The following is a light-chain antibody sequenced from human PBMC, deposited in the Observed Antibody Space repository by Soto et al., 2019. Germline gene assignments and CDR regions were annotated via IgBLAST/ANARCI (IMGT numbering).Light chain of an antibody. CDR3: MQGTHSLT. CDR1: QGLVHSDGNTY. CDR2: KVS. Sequence: DFVMTQSPLSLPVTLGQPASISCRSSQGLVHSDGNTYLNWFHQRPGQSSRRLIYKVSNRDSGVPDRFSGSGSDTDFTLKISRVEAEDVGVYYCMQGTHSLTFGGGTKVEI. V-gene: IGKV2-30*02. J-gene: IGKJ4*01.